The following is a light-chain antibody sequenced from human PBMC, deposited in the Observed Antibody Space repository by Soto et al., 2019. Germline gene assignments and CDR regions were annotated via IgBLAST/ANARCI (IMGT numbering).Light chain of an antibody. Sequence: DVQITQSPSTLSSSGGDRVTITCLSSHSISSYLTWYQQKPGKPPKLLIYEASNLQSGVPSRFSGSGSGTEFTLTISSLQPDDFAAYYCQQYNSFPWTFGQGTKVDIK. CDR3: QQYNSFPWT. V-gene: IGKV1-5*03. CDR2: EAS. CDR1: HSISSY. J-gene: IGKJ1*01.